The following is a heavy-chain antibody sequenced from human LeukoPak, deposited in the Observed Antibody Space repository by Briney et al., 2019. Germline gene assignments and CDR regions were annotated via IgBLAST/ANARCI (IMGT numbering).Heavy chain of an antibody. CDR3: ARDHGAAVVVPAARGWFDP. CDR1: GYTFTGYY. J-gene: IGHJ5*02. CDR2: INPNSGGT. V-gene: IGHV1-2*02. Sequence: GASVKVSCKASGYTFTGYYMHWVRQAPGQGLEWMGWINPNSGGTNYAQKFQGRVTMTRYTSISTAYMELSRLRSDDTAVYYCARDHGAAVVVPAARGWFDPWGQGTLVTVSS. D-gene: IGHD2-2*01.